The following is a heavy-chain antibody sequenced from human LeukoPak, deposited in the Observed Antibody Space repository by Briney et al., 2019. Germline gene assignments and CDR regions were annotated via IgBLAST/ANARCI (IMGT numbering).Heavy chain of an antibody. V-gene: IGHV1-8*03. CDR2: MNPNSGNT. J-gene: IGHJ4*02. CDR3: ARGIADDNLRYFDWLLGF. CDR1: GYTFTSYG. Sequence: ASVKVSCKASGYTFTSYGISWVRQAPGQGLEWMGWMNPNSGNTGYAQKFQGRVTITRNTSISTAYMELSSLRSEDTAVYYCARGIADDNLRYFDWLLGFWGQGTLVTVSS. D-gene: IGHD3-9*01.